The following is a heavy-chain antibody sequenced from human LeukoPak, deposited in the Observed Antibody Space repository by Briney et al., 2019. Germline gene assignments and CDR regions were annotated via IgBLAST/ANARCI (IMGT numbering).Heavy chain of an antibody. V-gene: IGHV4-39*07. D-gene: IGHD4-11*01. CDR3: AKGRRTTYYYYYYMDV. Sequence: PSETLSLTCTVSGGSIISSSYYWGWIRQPPGKGLEWIGEINHSGSTNYNPSLKSRVTISVDTSKNQFSLKLSSVTAADTAVYYCAKGRRTTYYYYYYMDVWGKGTTVTVSS. J-gene: IGHJ6*03. CDR2: INHSGST. CDR1: GGSIISSSYY.